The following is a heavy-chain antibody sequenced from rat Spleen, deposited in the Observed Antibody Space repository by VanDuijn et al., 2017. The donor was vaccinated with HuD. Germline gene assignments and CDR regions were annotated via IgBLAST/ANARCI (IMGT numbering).Heavy chain of an antibody. CDR3: TSPFRWFAY. CDR2: IWSNGGT. J-gene: IGHJ3*01. Sequence: QVQLKESGPGLVQPSQTLSLTCTVSGLSLTNNCVSWIRQPPGKGLEWMELIWSNGGTDYNSAIKSRLSISRDTSKSQVFLKMNSLQTEDTAIYFCTSPFRWFAYWGQGTLVTVSS. V-gene: IGHV2-47*01. CDR1: GLSLTNNC.